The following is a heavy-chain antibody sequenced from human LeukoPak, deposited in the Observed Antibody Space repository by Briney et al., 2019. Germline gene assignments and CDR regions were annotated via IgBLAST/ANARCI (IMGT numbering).Heavy chain of an antibody. D-gene: IGHD3-22*01. CDR3: ARDDYDSSGRVVY. Sequence: ASVKVSCKASGYTFTGYYMHWVRQAPGQGLEWMGWINPNSGGTNYAQKFQGRVTMTRDTSISTAYMELSRLRSDDTAVYYCARDDYDSSGRVVYWGQGTLVTVSS. V-gene: IGHV1-2*02. CDR2: INPNSGGT. CDR1: GYTFTGYY. J-gene: IGHJ4*02.